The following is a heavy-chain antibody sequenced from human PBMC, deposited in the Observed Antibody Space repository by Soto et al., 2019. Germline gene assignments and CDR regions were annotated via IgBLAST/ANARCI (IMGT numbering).Heavy chain of an antibody. CDR1: GGSISDDY. CDR3: TRHGRPDITIFGVGAYNFAT. Sequence: SETLSLTCTVSGGSISDDYWGWVRQPPGKGLEWIGSMSYTTTSYYAPTLRSRAVISVDTAKNQFSLRLSSVTAADTAVYYCTRHGRPDITIFGVGAYNFATWGQGTLVTVSS. D-gene: IGHD3-3*01. CDR2: MSYTTTS. V-gene: IGHV4-39*01. J-gene: IGHJ4*02.